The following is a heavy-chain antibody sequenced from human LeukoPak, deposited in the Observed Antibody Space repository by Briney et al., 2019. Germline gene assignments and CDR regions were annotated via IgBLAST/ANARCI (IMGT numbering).Heavy chain of an antibody. Sequence: GGSLRLSCAASGFTFSSSSMNWVHQATGKGLEFVSSISPSSSYIYYADSVKGRFTISRDDAKNSLFLQMNSLRAVDTAVYYCAREGGYCSGGSCRFFDYWGQGTLVTVSS. CDR1: GFTFSSSS. CDR3: AREGGYCSGGSCRFFDY. D-gene: IGHD2-15*01. V-gene: IGHV3-21*06. CDR2: ISPSSSYI. J-gene: IGHJ4*02.